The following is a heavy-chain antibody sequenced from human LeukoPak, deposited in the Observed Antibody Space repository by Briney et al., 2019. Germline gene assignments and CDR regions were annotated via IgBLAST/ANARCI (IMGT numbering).Heavy chain of an antibody. J-gene: IGHJ6*03. Sequence: GGSLRLSCAASGFTFTSYAMSWVRQAPGKGPEWVANIKEDGSEEYYVDSVKGRFTISRDNAKNSLFLQMNSLRVEDTAVYFCAREDGSGRRVYLDVWGEGTTVTISS. D-gene: IGHD3-10*01. CDR1: GFTFTSYA. V-gene: IGHV3-7*01. CDR3: AREDGSGRRVYLDV. CDR2: IKEDGSEE.